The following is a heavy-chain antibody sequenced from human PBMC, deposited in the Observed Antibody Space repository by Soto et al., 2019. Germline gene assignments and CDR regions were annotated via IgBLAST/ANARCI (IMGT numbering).Heavy chain of an antibody. J-gene: IGHJ4*02. CDR2: IYYSAST. CDR3: ARVAGTIRQRVQFFDY. Sequence: SETLSLTCTVSGGSISSGGYYWSWIRQHPGKGLEWIGYIYYSASTYYNPSLKSRVTISVDTSKNQFSLKLSSVTAADTAVYYCARVAGTIRQRVQFFDYWGQGILVTVSS. D-gene: IGHD6-6*01. CDR1: GGSISSGGYY. V-gene: IGHV4-31*03.